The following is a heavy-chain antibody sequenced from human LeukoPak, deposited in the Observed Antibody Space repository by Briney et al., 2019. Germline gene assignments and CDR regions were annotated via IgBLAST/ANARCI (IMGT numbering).Heavy chain of an antibody. J-gene: IGHJ2*01. V-gene: IGHV4-59*01. D-gene: IGHD2-21*02. CDR1: GDSIRNYF. Sequence: SETLSLTCTVSGDSIRNYFWTWIRQSPGKGLEWLGYIYYSGRTNYNPSLTSRGTISVDTSKNQFSLRLRSVTAADTAVYYCARALAYCAGDCSPLPRYWYFDLWGRGTLVTVSS. CDR3: ARALAYCAGDCSPLPRYWYFDL. CDR2: IYYSGRT.